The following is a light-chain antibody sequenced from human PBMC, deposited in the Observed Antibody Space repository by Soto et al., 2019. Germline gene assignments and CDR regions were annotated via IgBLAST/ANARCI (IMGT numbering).Light chain of an antibody. Sequence: DIQMTPSPSSLSASVGDRVTITCQASQDISNYLNWYQQKPGKAPKLLIYDASNLETGVPSRFSGIGSGTDFTFTISSLQPEDIATYYCQQYDNHLFTFGPGTKVDIK. CDR3: QQYDNHLFT. J-gene: IGKJ3*01. CDR1: QDISNY. V-gene: IGKV1-33*01. CDR2: DAS.